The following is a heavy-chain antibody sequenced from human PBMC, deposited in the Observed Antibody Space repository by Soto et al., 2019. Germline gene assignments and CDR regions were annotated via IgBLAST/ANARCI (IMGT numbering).Heavy chain of an antibody. CDR2: IIPIFGTA. D-gene: IGHD2-15*01. CDR3: AQVRGDIVVVVAATQNGFDP. CDR1: GGTFSSYA. V-gene: IGHV1-69*06. J-gene: IGHJ5*02. Sequence: QVQLVQSGAEVKKPGSSVKVSCKASGGTFSSYAISWVRQAPGQGLEWMGGIIPIFGTANYAQMFQGRVTITADKSTSTAYMELSSLRSEDTALYYCAQVRGDIVVVVAATQNGFDPWGQVTLVTVSS.